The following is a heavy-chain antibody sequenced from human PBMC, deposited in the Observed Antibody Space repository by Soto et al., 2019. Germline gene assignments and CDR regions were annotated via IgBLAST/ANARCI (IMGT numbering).Heavy chain of an antibody. J-gene: IGHJ2*01. V-gene: IGHV1-69*06. CDR2: IIPVFGTT. Sequence: QVQLVQSGAEVKKPGSSVKVSCRASGGTFSNYAISWVRQAPGQGLEWMGNIIPVFGTTNFARKFLGRVTITADKSTGTAYMELSSLRSEDTAVYYCAREYYDGRGYYSGYFALWGRGTLVTVSS. D-gene: IGHD3-22*01. CDR3: AREYYDGRGYYSGYFAL. CDR1: GGTFSNYA.